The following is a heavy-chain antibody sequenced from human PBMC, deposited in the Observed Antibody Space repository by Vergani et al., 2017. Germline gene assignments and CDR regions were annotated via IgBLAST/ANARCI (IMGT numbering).Heavy chain of an antibody. Sequence: QVQLVQSGTEVTKPGASVKVSCKASGYTFTGYYMHWVRQAPGQGLEWMGWINPNSGGTNYAQKFQGRVTMTRDTSISTAYMELSRLRSDDTAVYYCARDMTAYQYYYDSSGYYDYWSQGTLVTVSS. CDR1: GYTFTGYY. CDR2: INPNSGGT. V-gene: IGHV1-2*02. J-gene: IGHJ4*02. CDR3: ARDMTAYQYYYDSSGYYDY. D-gene: IGHD3-22*01.